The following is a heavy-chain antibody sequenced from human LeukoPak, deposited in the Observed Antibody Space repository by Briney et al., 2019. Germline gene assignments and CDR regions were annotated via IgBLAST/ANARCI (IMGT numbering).Heavy chain of an antibody. Sequence: GGSLRLSCAASGFTFSSYAMSWVRQAPGKGLEWVSVIYSGGSTYYADSVKGRFTISRDNSKNTLYLQMNSLRAEDTAVYYCASETLVGATTSFDIWGQGTMVTVSS. V-gene: IGHV3-66*01. CDR1: GFTFSSYA. CDR2: IYSGGST. D-gene: IGHD1-26*01. J-gene: IGHJ3*02. CDR3: ASETLVGATTSFDI.